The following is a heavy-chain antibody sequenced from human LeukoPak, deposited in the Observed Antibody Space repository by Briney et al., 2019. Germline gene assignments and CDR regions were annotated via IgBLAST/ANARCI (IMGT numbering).Heavy chain of an antibody. J-gene: IGHJ4*02. Sequence: SETLSLTCAVYGGSFSGYYWSWIRQPPGKGLEWIGEINHSGSTYYNPSLKSRVTISVDTSKNQFSLKLSSVTAADTAVYYCARASGYSYGSFDYWGQGTLVTVSS. CDR2: INHSGST. V-gene: IGHV4-34*01. CDR1: GGSFSGYY. CDR3: ARASGYSYGSFDY. D-gene: IGHD5-18*01.